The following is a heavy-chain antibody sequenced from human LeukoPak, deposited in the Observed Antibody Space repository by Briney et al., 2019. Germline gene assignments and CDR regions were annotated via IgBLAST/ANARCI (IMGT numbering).Heavy chain of an antibody. CDR3: ARLVSRGVEVADKLPDY. D-gene: IGHD6-19*01. CDR1: TYNFTTFW. J-gene: IGHJ4*02. V-gene: IGHV5-51*01. CDR2: INPSDSYT. Sequence: GESLKISCEGSTYNFTTFWIGWVRQMPGKGPEWMGIINPSDSYTKYSPSFQGQVTISVDKSNSTAYLQWNSLKASDTAIYYCARLVSRGVEVADKLPDYWGQGTLVTVSS.